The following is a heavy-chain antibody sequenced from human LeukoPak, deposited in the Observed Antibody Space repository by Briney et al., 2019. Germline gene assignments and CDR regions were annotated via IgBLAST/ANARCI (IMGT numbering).Heavy chain of an antibody. V-gene: IGHV1-69*01. Sequence: QGXEXXGGIIPIFCTANYAQKFQGRVTITADESTSTAYMELSSLRSEDTAVYYCARAGPEPKLRLFDYWGQGTLVTVSS. CDR3: ARAGPEPKLRLFDY. CDR2: IIPIFCTA. D-gene: IGHD1-14*01. J-gene: IGHJ4*02.